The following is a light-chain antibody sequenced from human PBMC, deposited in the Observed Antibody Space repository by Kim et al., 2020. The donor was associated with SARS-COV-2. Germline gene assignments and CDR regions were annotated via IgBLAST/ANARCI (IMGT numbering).Light chain of an antibody. J-gene: IGLJ1*01. Sequence: SYELTQPPSVSVSPGQTSSITCSGDKLGDKYVCWYQHKACQSPVLVIYQDNKRPSGIPERFSGSNSGNTATLTISGTQTMDEADYYCQAWDTDTDMHVFGAGTKVTVL. CDR3: QAWDTDTDMHV. CDR1: KLGDKY. CDR2: QDN. V-gene: IGLV3-1*01.